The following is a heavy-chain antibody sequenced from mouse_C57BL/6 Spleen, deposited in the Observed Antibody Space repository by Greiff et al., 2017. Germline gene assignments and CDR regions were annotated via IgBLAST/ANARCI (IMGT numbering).Heavy chain of an antibody. CDR3: ARSDDGYPWFAY. CDR2: ISYSGST. CDR1: GYSITSGYD. J-gene: IGHJ3*01. V-gene: IGHV3-1*01. D-gene: IGHD2-3*01. Sequence: VQLKESGPGMVKPSQSLSLTCTVTGYSITSGYDWHWFRHFPGNKLEWMGYISYSGSTNSNPSLKSRISITHDTSKNHFFLKLNSVTTEDTATXDCARSDDGYPWFAYWGQGTLVTVSA.